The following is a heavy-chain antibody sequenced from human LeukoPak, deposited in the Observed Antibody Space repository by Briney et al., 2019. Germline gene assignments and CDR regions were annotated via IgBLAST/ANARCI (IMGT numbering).Heavy chain of an antibody. CDR3: ARVSPNTVTTLQYFDY. CDR1: GYSFTSYW. Sequence: GESLKISCKGSGYSFTSYWIGWVRQAPGKGLEWVSAISGSGGGTYYADSVKGRFTISRDNSKNTLYLQMNSLRAEDTAVYYCARVSPNTVTTLQYFDYWGQGTLVTVSS. V-gene: IGHV3-23*01. CDR2: ISGSGGGT. J-gene: IGHJ4*02. D-gene: IGHD4-17*01.